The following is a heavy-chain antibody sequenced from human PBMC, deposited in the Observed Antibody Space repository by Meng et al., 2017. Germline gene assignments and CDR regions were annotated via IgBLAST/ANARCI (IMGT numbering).Heavy chain of an antibody. Sequence: VQLVASGGEVKTPGASVKVSCKPSGYNFPDYYIHWGRRAPGQGLEWMGRINPKSGDTHYAQKFQARVTMTGDTSISTAYMELSGLRSDDTAMYYCARDEDISAAGKLFGDYWGQGTLVTVSS. CDR2: INPKSGDT. D-gene: IGHD6-25*01. J-gene: IGHJ4*02. CDR1: GYNFPDYY. V-gene: IGHV1-2*06. CDR3: ARDEDISAAGKLFGDY.